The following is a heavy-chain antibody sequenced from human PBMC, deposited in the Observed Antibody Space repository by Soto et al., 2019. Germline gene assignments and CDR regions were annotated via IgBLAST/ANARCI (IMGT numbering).Heavy chain of an antibody. CDR3: ARDWSGYYGYFDY. V-gene: IGHV3-33*01. Sequence: GGSLRLSCAASGFTFSSYGMHWVRQAPGKGLEWVAVIWYDGSNKYYADSVKGRFTISRDNSKNTLYLQMNSLRAEDTAVYYCARDWSGYYGYFDYWGQGTLVTVSS. CDR1: GFTFSSYG. D-gene: IGHD3-3*01. J-gene: IGHJ4*02. CDR2: IWYDGSNK.